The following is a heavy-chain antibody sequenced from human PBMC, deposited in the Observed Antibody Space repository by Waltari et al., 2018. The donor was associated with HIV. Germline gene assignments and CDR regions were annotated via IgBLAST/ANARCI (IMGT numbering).Heavy chain of an antibody. V-gene: IGHV1-8*01. J-gene: IGHJ4*02. Sequence: QAQPVQPGAEVKKPAVSVKVSCKSSGYTSTSYDINWVRQATGPGLEWMGWMNPNSGNTGYAQKFQGRVTMTRNTSISTAFMEVSSLRSEDTAVYYCARVYYDSSGYYGAAGYWGQGTLVTVSS. CDR2: MNPNSGNT. CDR3: ARVYYDSSGYYGAAGY. CDR1: GYTSTSYD. D-gene: IGHD3-22*01.